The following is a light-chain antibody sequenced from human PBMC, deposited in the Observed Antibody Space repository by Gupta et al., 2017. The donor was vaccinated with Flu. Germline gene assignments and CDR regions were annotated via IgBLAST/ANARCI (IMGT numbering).Light chain of an antibody. J-gene: IGLJ3*02. CDR1: SSNIGENY. V-gene: IGLV1-51*02. CDR3: GTWDSSLSAGV. Sequence: GQRVTISCSGSSSNIGENYVSWYQQLPGAAPKLLIYESNKRPSGIPDRFSASKSDTSATLGITGLQTGDEADYYCGTWDSSLSAGVFGGGTKL. CDR2: ESN.